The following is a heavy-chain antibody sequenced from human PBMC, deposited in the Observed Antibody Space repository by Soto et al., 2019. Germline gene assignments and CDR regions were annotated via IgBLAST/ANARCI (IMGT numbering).Heavy chain of an antibody. CDR3: ARAAYEILTGYYRR. V-gene: IGHV1-18*01. CDR2: ISAYNGNT. J-gene: IGHJ4*02. D-gene: IGHD3-9*01. Sequence: QVQLVQSGAEVKKPGASVKVSCKASGYTFSSYGISWVRQAPGQGLEWMGWISAYNGNTNYAQKFQGRVTMTTDTSTSTAYMELRSMRSDDTAVYYCARAAYEILTGYYRRWGQGTLVTVSS. CDR1: GYTFSSYG.